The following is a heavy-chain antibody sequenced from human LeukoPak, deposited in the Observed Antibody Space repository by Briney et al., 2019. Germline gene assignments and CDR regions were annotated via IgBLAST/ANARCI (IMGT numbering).Heavy chain of an antibody. V-gene: IGHV1-69*13. Sequence: SVNVSCKASGGTFSSYAISWARQAPGQGLEWMGGIIPIFGTANYAQKFQGRVTITADESTSTAYMELSSLRSEDTAVYYCTSDPTFYSGRYCFDYWGQGTLVTVSS. CDR3: TSDPTFYSGRYCFDY. D-gene: IGHD1-26*01. CDR1: GGTFSSYA. J-gene: IGHJ4*02. CDR2: IIPIFGTA.